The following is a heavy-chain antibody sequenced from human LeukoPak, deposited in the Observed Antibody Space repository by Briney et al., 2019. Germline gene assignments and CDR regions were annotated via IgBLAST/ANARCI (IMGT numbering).Heavy chain of an antibody. J-gene: IGHJ4*02. CDR2: IYRCGTT. Sequence: GGSLRLSCAASGFTVRSNYMRWVRQAPGKGLEWVSVIYRCGTTYYADSVKGRFTISRDNSKNTLYLQMKSLRAEDTAVYYCARDSSLARLFDYWGQGTLVTVSS. CDR1: GFTVRSNY. CDR3: ARDSSLARLFDY. V-gene: IGHV3-66*01. D-gene: IGHD6-6*01.